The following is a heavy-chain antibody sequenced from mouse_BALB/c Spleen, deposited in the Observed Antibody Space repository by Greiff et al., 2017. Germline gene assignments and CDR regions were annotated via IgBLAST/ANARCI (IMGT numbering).Heavy chain of an antibody. Sequence: DVMLVESGGGLVKPGGSLKLSCAASGFTFSSYAMSWVRQSPEKRLEWVAEISSGGSYTYYPDTVTGRFTISRDNAKNTLYLEMSSLRSEDTAMYYCARLGFAYWGQGTLVTVSA. V-gene: IGHV5-9-4*01. J-gene: IGHJ3*01. CDR2: ISSGGSYT. CDR1: GFTFSSYA. CDR3: ARLGFAY.